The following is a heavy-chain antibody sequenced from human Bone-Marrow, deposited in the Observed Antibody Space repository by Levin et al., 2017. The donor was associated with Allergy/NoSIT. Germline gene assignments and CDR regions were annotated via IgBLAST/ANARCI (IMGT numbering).Heavy chain of an antibody. CDR2: ISAYNGNT. V-gene: IGHV1-18*01. CDR3: ARVPTLELRLWYFDL. D-gene: IGHD1-7*01. CDR1: GYTFTSYG. J-gene: IGHJ2*01. Sequence: GASVKVSCKASGYTFTSYGISWVRQAPGQGHEWMGWISAYNGNTNYAQKLQGRVTMTTDTSTSTAYMELRSLRSDDTAVYYCARVPTLELRLWYFDLWGRGTLVTVSS.